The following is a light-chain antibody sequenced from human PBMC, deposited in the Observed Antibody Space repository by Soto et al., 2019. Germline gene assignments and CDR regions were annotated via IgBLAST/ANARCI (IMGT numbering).Light chain of an antibody. Sequence: DIQMTQSPSTLSAFVGDRVTITCRASQSISTWLAWYQQKPGKVPKLLIFKASSLKSGVPSRFSGSGSGTEFTLTISSLQSEDFAVYYCQQYNNWPLTFGQGTRLEI. CDR3: QQYNNWPLT. CDR1: QSISTW. J-gene: IGKJ5*01. V-gene: IGKV1-5*03. CDR2: KAS.